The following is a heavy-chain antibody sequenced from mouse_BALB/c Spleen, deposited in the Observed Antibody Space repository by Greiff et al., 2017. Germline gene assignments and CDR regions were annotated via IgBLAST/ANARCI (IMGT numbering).Heavy chain of an antibody. J-gene: IGHJ3*01. CDR2: ISYDGSN. CDR3: AREAGNYVAWFAY. D-gene: IGHD2-1*01. Sequence: DVKLQESGPGLVKPSQSLSLTCSVTGYSITSGYYWNWIRQFPGNKLEWMGYISYDGSNNYNPSLKNRISITRDTSKNQFFLKLNSVTTEDTATYYCAREAGNYVAWFAYWGQGTLVTVSA. CDR1: GYSITSGYY. V-gene: IGHV3-6*02.